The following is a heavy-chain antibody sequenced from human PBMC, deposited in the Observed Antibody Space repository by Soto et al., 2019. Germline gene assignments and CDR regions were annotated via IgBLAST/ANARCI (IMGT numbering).Heavy chain of an antibody. J-gene: IGHJ6*02. V-gene: IGHV4-34*01. CDR3: ARGRGYSYGYQYYYYGMDV. Sequence: SETLSLTCAVYGGSFSGYYWSWIRQPPGKGLEWIGEINHSGSTNYNPSLKSRVTISVDTSKNQFSLKLSSVTAADTAVYYCARGRGYSYGYQYYYYGMDVWGQGTTVTVSS. CDR1: GGSFSGYY. CDR2: INHSGST. D-gene: IGHD5-18*01.